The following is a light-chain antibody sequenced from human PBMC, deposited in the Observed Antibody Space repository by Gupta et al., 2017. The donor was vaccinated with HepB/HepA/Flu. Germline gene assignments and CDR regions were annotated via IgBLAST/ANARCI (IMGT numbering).Light chain of an antibody. Sequence: DIQMTQSPSSLSASVGDRVTITCQATQDINNYLNWYQQRPGKAPKLLISDASNWEAGVPSRFSGSGYGTHFTFTISGRQPEDIASYYCQQHEDLPIFTFGQGTKVDIK. CDR2: DAS. CDR1: QDINNY. V-gene: IGKV1-33*01. CDR3: QQHEDLPIFT. J-gene: IGKJ3*01.